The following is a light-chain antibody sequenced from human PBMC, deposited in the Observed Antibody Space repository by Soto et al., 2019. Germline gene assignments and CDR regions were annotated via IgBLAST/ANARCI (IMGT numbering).Light chain of an antibody. V-gene: IGLV2-14*01. CDR3: SSYTSSSCWG. CDR2: EVS. J-gene: IGLJ3*02. Sequence: QSVLTHPASVSGSPGQAITISCTGTSSDVGGYNYVSWYQQHPGKAPKLMIYEVSNRPSGISNRLSGSKSGNTASLTISGLQAEDEADYYGSSYTSSSCWGFGGGTKLTVL. CDR1: SSDVGGYNY.